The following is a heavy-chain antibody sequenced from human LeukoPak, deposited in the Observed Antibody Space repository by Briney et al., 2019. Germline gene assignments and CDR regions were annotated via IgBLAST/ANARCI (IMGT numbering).Heavy chain of an antibody. D-gene: IGHD6-19*01. J-gene: IGHJ5*02. CDR2: IYHSGST. V-gene: IGHV4-4*02. Sequence: SETLSLTCAVSGGSISSSNWWSWVRQPPGKGLEWIGEIYHSGSTNYNPSLKSRVTISVDTSKNQFSLKLSSVTAADTAVYYCARHLEIAVAGPWGWFDPWGQGTLVTVSS. CDR3: ARHLEIAVAGPWGWFDP. CDR1: GGSISSSNW.